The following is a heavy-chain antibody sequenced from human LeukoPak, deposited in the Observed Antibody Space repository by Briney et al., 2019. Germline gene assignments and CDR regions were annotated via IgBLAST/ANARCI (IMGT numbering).Heavy chain of an antibody. V-gene: IGHV6-1*01. CDR1: GDSVSSISAA. D-gene: IGHD3-10*01. Sequence: SQTLSLTCAISGDSVSSISAAWNWIRQSPSRGLEWLGRTYYRSEWYNDYAVSVKSRITINPDTSKNQFSLQLNSVTPEDTAVYYCAREVTMVRGVIIIPYYYYGMDVWGKGTTVTVSS. CDR2: TYYRSEWYN. J-gene: IGHJ6*04. CDR3: AREVTMVRGVIIIPYYYYGMDV.